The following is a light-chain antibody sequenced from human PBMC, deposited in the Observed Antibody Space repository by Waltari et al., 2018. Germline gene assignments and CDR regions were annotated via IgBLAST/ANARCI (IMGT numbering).Light chain of an antibody. CDR2: EVS. CDR1: SRDLGGHNF. J-gene: IGLJ2*01. CDR3: TSYAGSNILV. V-gene: IGLV2-8*01. Sequence: QSALTQPPSASGSPGPSVTISCTGTSRDLGGHNFASWYQQHPGKVPKLMIHEVSTRPSGVPDRFSGSKSGDTASLTVSGLQAEDEADYYCTSYAGSNILVFGGGTKLTVL.